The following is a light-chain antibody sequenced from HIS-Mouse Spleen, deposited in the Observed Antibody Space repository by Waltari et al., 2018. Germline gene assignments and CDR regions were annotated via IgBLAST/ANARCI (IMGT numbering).Light chain of an antibody. V-gene: IGLV2-11*01. CDR1: SSDVGGYNY. CDR2: DVS. J-gene: IGLJ2*01. Sequence: QSALTQPRSVSGSPGQSVTISCPGTSSDVGGYNYVSWYQQPPGKAPKLMISDVSKRPSGLPDRFSGSKSGNTASLTISGLQAEDEADYYCCSYAGSYTVVFGGGTKLTVL. CDR3: CSYAGSYTVV.